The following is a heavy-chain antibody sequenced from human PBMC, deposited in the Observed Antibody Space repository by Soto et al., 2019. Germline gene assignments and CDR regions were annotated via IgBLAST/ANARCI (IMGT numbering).Heavy chain of an antibody. CDR3: ARDDADFVVVPAAIIY. D-gene: IGHD2-2*02. J-gene: IGHJ4*02. CDR2: ISSSSSYI. Sequence: GGSLRLSCAASGFTFSSYSMNWVRQAPGKGLEWVSSISSSSSYIYYADSVKGRFTISRDNAKNSLYLQMNSLRAEDTAVYYCARDDADFVVVPAAIIYWGQGTLVTVSS. CDR1: GFTFSSYS. V-gene: IGHV3-21*01.